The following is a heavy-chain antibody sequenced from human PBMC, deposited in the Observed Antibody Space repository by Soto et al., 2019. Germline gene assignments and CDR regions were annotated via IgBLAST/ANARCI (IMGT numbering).Heavy chain of an antibody. CDR1: GYTLTELS. CDR3: AMGHRGLRTFDY. J-gene: IGHJ4*02. CDR2: FDPEDGET. D-gene: IGHD4-17*01. Sequence: ASVKVSCKVSGYTLTELSMHWVRQAPGKGLEWMGGFDPEDGETIYAQKFQGRVTMTEDTSTDTAYMELSSLRSEDTAVYYCAMGHRGLRTFDYWGQGTLVTVSS. V-gene: IGHV1-24*01.